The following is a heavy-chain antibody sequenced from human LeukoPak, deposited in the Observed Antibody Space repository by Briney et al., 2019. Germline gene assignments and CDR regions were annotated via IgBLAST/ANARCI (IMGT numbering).Heavy chain of an antibody. J-gene: IGHJ4*02. CDR1: GFTFSSYV. D-gene: IGHD4-11*01. CDR3: ARDWVYRIDY. Sequence: GGSLRLSCETAGFTFSSYVMHWVRRTPGKGLVWVSRISHDGIISYADSVKGRFTISRDNAKNTLTLQMNSLRVEDTAVYFCARDWVYRIDYWGRGTLITVSS. CDR2: ISHDGII. V-gene: IGHV3-74*01.